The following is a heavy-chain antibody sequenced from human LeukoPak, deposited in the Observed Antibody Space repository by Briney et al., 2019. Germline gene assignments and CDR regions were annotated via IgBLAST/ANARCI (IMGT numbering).Heavy chain of an antibody. D-gene: IGHD3-9*01. V-gene: IGHV3-74*01. CDR2: INSDGSST. CDR3: ERGPPYYDILMRYIDY. J-gene: IGHJ4*02. Sequence: PGGSLRLSCAASGFTFSSYAMSWVRQAPGKGLVWVSRINSDGSSTNYADSAKGRFTISRDNAKNTLYLQMNSLRAEDTAVYYCERGPPYYDILMRYIDYWGQGTLVTVSS. CDR1: GFTFSSYA.